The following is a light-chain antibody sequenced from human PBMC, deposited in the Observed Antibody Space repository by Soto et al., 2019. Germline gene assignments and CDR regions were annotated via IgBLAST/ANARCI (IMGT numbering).Light chain of an antibody. Sequence: EIVLTQSPATLSLSPGERANLSRRASQSISNYVAWYQQKPGQAPTLLIYDASDRATGIPGRFSGSGSGTDFTLTISSLEPEDFAVYYCQQHSNWPPITFGQGTRLEIK. CDR3: QQHSNWPPIT. V-gene: IGKV3-11*01. J-gene: IGKJ5*01. CDR1: QSISNY. CDR2: DAS.